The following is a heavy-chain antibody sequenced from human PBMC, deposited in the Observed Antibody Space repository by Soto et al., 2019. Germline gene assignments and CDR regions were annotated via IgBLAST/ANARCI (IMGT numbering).Heavy chain of an antibody. Sequence: GGSLRLSCAASGFTFDDYAMHWVRQAPGKGLEWVSGISWNSGSIGYADSVKCRFTISRDNAKNSLYLQMHRLRAEDTALYYRARGPRGNWFDPWGQGTLVTVSS. CDR2: ISWNSGSI. J-gene: IGHJ5*02. D-gene: IGHD3-10*01. CDR1: GFTFDDYA. CDR3: ARGPRGNWFDP. V-gene: IGHV3-9*01.